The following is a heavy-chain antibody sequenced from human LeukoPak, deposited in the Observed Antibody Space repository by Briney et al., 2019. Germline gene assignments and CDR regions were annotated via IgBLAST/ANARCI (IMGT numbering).Heavy chain of an antibody. D-gene: IGHD5-18*01. CDR1: GYTLTELS. V-gene: IGHV1-24*01. CDR2: FDPEDGET. J-gene: IGHJ4*02. Sequence: ASVKVSCKVSGYTLTELSMRWVRQAPGKGLEWMGGFDPEDGETIYAQKFQGRVTMTEDTSTDTAYMELSSLRSEDTAVYYCATSGGYSYGFGDYFDYWGQGTLVTVSS. CDR3: ATSGGYSYGFGDYFDY.